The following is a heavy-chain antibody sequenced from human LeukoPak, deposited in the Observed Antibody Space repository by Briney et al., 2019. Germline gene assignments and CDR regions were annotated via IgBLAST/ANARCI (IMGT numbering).Heavy chain of an antibody. D-gene: IGHD3-22*01. CDR3: ARENYYDSSGYYFEGAFDI. Sequence: ASVKVSCKASGYTFTSYGISWVRQAPGQGLEWMGWISAYNGNTNYAQKLQGRVTMTTDTSTSTAYMELRSLRYDDTAVYYCARENYYDSSGYYFEGAFDIWGQGTMVTVSS. CDR1: GYTFTSYG. V-gene: IGHV1-18*01. J-gene: IGHJ3*02. CDR2: ISAYNGNT.